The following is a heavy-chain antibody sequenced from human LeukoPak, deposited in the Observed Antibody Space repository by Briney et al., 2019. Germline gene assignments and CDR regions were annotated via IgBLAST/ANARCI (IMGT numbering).Heavy chain of an antibody. CDR2: ISWNSGSI. CDR1: GFTFYDYA. V-gene: IGHV3-9*01. CDR3: ARGYSSLDY. Sequence: GGSLRLSCAASGFTFYDYAMHWVRQAPGKGLEWVSGISWNSGSIGYADSVKGRFTISRDNAKNSLYLQMNSLRAEDTAVYYCARGYSSLDYWGQGTLVTVSS. J-gene: IGHJ4*02. D-gene: IGHD2-21*01.